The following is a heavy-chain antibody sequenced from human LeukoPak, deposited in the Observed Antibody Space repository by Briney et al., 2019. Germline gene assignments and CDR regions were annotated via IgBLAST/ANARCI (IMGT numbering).Heavy chain of an antibody. CDR3: GKDLYYDFWSGYTFDY. D-gene: IGHD3-3*01. V-gene: IGHV3-30*13. CDR2: ISYDGSNK. J-gene: IGHJ4*02. CDR1: GFTFSSYG. Sequence: PGGSLRLSCAASGFTFSSYGMHWVRQAPGKGLEWVAVISYDGSNKYYADSVKGRFTISRDNSKNRLYLQMNSLRAEDTAVYYCGKDLYYDFWSGYTFDYWGQGTLVTVSS.